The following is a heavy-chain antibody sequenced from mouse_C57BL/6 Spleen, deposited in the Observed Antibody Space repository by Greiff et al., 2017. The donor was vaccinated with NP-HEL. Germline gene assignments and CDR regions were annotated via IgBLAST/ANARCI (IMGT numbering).Heavy chain of an antibody. D-gene: IGHD2-13*01. Sequence: QVQLQQPGAELVRPGSSVKLSCKASGYTFTSYWMHWVKQRPIQGLEWIGNIDPSDSATHYNQKFKDKATLTVDKSSSTAYMQLSSLTSEDSAVYYCARSVTGPRGVDYWGQGTTLTVSS. CDR3: ARSVTGPRGVDY. CDR2: IDPSDSAT. V-gene: IGHV1-52*01. J-gene: IGHJ2*01. CDR1: GYTFTSYW.